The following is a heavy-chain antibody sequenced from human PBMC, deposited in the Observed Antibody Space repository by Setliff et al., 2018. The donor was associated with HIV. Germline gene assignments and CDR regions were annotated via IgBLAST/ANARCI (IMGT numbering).Heavy chain of an antibody. CDR2: ISGYNSNR. D-gene: IGHD3-9*01. J-gene: IGHJ4*02. V-gene: IGHV1-3*01. Sequence: ASVKVSCKASGYAFSESGIHWMRQAPGQRLEWMGWISGYNSNRKYSEKLQGRVTITAETSANTSYMELSGLRSADTGTYYCARGGLTAPTGYWGRGTLVTVSS. CDR1: GYAFSESG. CDR3: ARGGLTAPTGY.